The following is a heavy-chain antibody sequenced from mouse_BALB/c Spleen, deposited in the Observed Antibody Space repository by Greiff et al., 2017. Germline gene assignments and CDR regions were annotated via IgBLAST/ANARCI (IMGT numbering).Heavy chain of an antibody. CDR3: ARLWLRQQGAMDY. V-gene: IGHV1-74*01. CDR1: GFTFTSYW. CDR2: IDPYDSET. Sequence: QVQLLQPGADLVRPGASLKLSCKASGFTFTSYWMNWVQQRPEQGLEWIGRIDPYDSETHDNQKFKDKAILTVDKSSSTSYMQLSSLTSEDSAVYYCARLWLRQQGAMDYWGQGTSVTVSS. J-gene: IGHJ4*01. D-gene: IGHD2-2*01.